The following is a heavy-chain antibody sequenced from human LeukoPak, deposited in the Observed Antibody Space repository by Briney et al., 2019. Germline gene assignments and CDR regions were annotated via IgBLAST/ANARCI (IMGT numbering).Heavy chain of an antibody. CDR1: GYSISSGYY. CDR3: ARVPNYYYDSSGYYFDY. CDR2: IYHSGST. Sequence: SETLSLTCAVSGYSISSGYYWGWIRQPPGKGLEWIGSIYHSGSTYYNPSLKSRVTMSVDTSKNQFSLKLSSVTAADTAVYYCARVPNYYYDSSGYYFDYWGQGTLVTVSS. J-gene: IGHJ4*02. V-gene: IGHV4-38-2*01. D-gene: IGHD3-22*01.